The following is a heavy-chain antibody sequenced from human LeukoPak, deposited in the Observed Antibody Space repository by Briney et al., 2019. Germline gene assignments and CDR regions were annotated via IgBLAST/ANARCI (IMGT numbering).Heavy chain of an antibody. CDR2: IWYDGSQR. D-gene: IGHD3-3*01. J-gene: IGHJ4*02. CDR3: VRGADMNYNFENSFYFDS. Sequence: QPGGSLRLSCAVSGFTMKNFGMHWVRQAPGKGLEWVAVIWYDGSQRHYIDSVKGRFAISRENSMNTLSLEMNGLRVEDTAVYYCVRGADMNYNFENSFYFDSWGQGALVIVSS. CDR1: GFTMKNFG. V-gene: IGHV3-33*01.